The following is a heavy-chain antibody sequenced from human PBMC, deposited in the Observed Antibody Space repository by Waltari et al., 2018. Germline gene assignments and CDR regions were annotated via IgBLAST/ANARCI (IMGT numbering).Heavy chain of an antibody. Sequence: QVNLVESGGGVVQPGGSLRLSCTNSGFTFRTFGMHWVRQAPGKGLEWVALIWFDGSDKFYADSVRGRFTISRDNSARTLYLDMDSLRLDDTAMYYCAKDAFGNTYLDFWGQGTLVTVSS. V-gene: IGHV3-30*02. CDR3: AKDAFGNTYLDF. CDR1: GFTFRTFG. D-gene: IGHD2-2*02. CDR2: IWFDGSDK. J-gene: IGHJ4*02.